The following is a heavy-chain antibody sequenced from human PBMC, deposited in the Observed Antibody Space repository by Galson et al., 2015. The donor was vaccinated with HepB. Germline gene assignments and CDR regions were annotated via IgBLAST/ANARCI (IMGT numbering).Heavy chain of an antibody. CDR1: GFTFSSYS. Sequence: SLRLSCAVSGFTFSSYSMNWVRQAPGKGLEWVSYINSVSSNIYYADSVKGRFTISRDDAKNSLYLQMNSLRDEDTAVYYCARTQLWAWDAIDIWGQGTMVAVPS. CDR3: ARTQLWAWDAIDI. J-gene: IGHJ3*02. CDR2: INSVSSNI. V-gene: IGHV3-48*02. D-gene: IGHD1-1*01.